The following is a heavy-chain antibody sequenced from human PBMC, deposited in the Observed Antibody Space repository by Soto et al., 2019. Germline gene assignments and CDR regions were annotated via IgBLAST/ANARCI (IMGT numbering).Heavy chain of an antibody. CDR1: GFTFSGYA. J-gene: IGHJ3*02. CDR2: ISGSGGST. Sequence: EVQLLESGGGLVQPGGSLRLSCAASGFTFSGYAMSWVRQAPGKGLEWVSVISGSGGSTYYADSVKGRFTISRDNPKNTLYLQMNSLRAEDTAVYYCAKIGGLERPFLPFDIWGQGTMVTVSS. V-gene: IGHV3-23*01. D-gene: IGHD1-1*01. CDR3: AKIGGLERPFLPFDI.